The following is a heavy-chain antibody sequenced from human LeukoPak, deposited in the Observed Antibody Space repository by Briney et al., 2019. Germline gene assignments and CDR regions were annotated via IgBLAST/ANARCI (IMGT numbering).Heavy chain of an antibody. CDR3: ARVPVGSYSFDY. J-gene: IGHJ4*02. CDR2: ISWNSGSI. V-gene: IGHV3-9*01. D-gene: IGHD1-26*01. Sequence: GGSLSLSCAASGFTFDDYAMHWVRQAPGKGLEWVSGISWNSGSIGYADSVKGRFTISRDNAKNSLYLQMNSLRAEDTAVYYCARVPVGSYSFDYWGQGTLVTVSS. CDR1: GFTFDDYA.